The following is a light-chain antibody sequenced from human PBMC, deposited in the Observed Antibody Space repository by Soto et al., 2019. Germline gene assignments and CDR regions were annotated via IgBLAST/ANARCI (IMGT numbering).Light chain of an antibody. CDR2: RTS. V-gene: IGKV3-15*01. Sequence: EIVMTQSPATLSVSPGERATLSCRASQSISSNLAWYQQKPGQAPRLLMFRTSSRATGFPARFSGSGSGTEFNIPISSLQSSDFGVYYCQQYNNWPRATFGGGTKVEIK. CDR1: QSISSN. CDR3: QQYNNWPRAT. J-gene: IGKJ4*01.